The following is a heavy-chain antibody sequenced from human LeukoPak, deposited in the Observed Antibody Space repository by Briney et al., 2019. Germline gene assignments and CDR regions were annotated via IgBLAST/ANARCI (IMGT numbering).Heavy chain of an antibody. D-gene: IGHD3-10*01. CDR1: GGSLSGYY. Sequence: SETLSLTCAVYGGSLSGYYWGWIRQPPGKGLQWIGEVNHSGSTNYNPSLKSRVTISVDTSKNQFSLKLSSVTAADTAVYYCATSGGPINWFDPWGRGTLVTVSS. V-gene: IGHV4-34*01. CDR2: VNHSGST. CDR3: ATSGGPINWFDP. J-gene: IGHJ5*02.